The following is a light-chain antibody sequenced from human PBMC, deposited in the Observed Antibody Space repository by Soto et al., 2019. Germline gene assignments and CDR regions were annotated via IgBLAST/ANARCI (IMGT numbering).Light chain of an antibody. Sequence: EIVLTQSPATLSLSPGERATLSCRASQSVSSYLAWYQRKPGQAPRLLIYDASNRATGIPARFSGSGSGTDFTITIISLEPEDFAVYYCQQRSNWPPGLTFGGGTKVEIK. V-gene: IGKV3-11*01. CDR1: QSVSSY. J-gene: IGKJ4*01. CDR2: DAS. CDR3: QQRSNWPPGLT.